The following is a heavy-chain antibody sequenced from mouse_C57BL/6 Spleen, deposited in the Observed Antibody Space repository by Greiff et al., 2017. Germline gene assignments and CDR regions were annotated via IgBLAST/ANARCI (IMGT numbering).Heavy chain of an antibody. V-gene: IGHV5-9-1*02. CDR2: ISSGGDYI. Sequence: VQLKQSGEGLVKPGGSLKLSCAASGFTFSSYAMSWVRQTPEKRLEWVAYISSGGDYIYYADTVKGRFTISRDNARNTLYLQMSSLKSEDTAMYYCTRGPITTVVAKYFDVWGTGTTVTVSS. J-gene: IGHJ1*03. CDR3: TRGPITTVVAKYFDV. D-gene: IGHD1-1*01. CDR1: GFTFSSYA.